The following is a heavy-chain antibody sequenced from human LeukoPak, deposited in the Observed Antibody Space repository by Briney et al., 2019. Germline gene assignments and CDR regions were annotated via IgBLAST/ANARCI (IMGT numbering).Heavy chain of an antibody. D-gene: IGHD6-19*01. CDR3: AKDPRTGAVSGIFYFDY. CDR1: GFTFSSYA. V-gene: IGHV3-30*04. Sequence: GGSLRLSCAASGFTFSSYAMSWVRQAPGKGLEWVAVIVYDGSEKYYKESVKGRFTISRDNSKNTLYLQMDSLRPEDTAVYYCAKDPRTGAVSGIFYFDYWGQGTLLTVSS. CDR2: IVYDGSEK. J-gene: IGHJ4*02.